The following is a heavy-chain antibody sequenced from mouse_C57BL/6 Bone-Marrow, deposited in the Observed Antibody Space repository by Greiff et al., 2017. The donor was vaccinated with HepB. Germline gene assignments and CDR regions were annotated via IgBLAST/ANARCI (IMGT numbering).Heavy chain of an antibody. CDR3: ARLRSTTVVAPYAMDY. D-gene: IGHD1-1*01. Sequence: QVQLQQSGAELARPGASVKLSCKASGYTFTSYGISWVKQRTGQGLEWIGEIYPRSGNTYYNEKFKGKATLTADKSSSTAYMELRSLTSEDSAVYFCARLRSTTVVAPYAMDYWGQGTSVTVSS. CDR2: IYPRSGNT. J-gene: IGHJ4*01. CDR1: GYTFTSYG. V-gene: IGHV1-81*01.